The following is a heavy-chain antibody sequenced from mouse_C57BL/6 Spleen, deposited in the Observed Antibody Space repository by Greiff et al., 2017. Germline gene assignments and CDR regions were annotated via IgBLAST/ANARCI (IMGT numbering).Heavy chain of an antibody. CDR3: AKLDGNYWYFDV. CDR1: GFSLTSYG. J-gene: IGHJ1*03. V-gene: IGHV2-3*01. CDR2: IWGDGST. D-gene: IGHD2-1*01. Sequence: VKLLQSGPGLVAPSPSLSITCTVSGFSLTSYGVSWVRQPPGKGLEWLGVIWGDGSTNYHSALISRLGISKDNSKCQVFLKLNSLQTDDTATYYCAKLDGNYWYFDVWGTGTTVTVSS.